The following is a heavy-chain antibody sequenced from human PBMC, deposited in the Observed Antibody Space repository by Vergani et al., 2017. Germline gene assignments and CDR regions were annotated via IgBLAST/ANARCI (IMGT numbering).Heavy chain of an antibody. Sequence: QVQLQESGPGLVKPSETLSLTCTVSGGSISGYYWSWIRQPPGKGLEWIGEINHSGSTNYNPSLKSRVTISVDTSKNQFSLKLSSVTAADTAVYYCARVYYYGSGSYYKRPGAFDIWGQGTMVTVSS. D-gene: IGHD3-10*01. CDR2: INHSGST. V-gene: IGHV4-34*01. J-gene: IGHJ3*02. CDR3: ARVYYYGSGSYYKRPGAFDI. CDR1: GGSISGYY.